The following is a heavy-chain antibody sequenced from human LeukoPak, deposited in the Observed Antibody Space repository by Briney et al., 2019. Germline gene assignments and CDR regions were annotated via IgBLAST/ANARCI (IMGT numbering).Heavy chain of an antibody. CDR3: ARDLFVRRPIDGDTNTFDY. CDR1: GYTFTSYY. Sequence: ASVKVSCKASGYTFTSYYMHWVRQAPGQGLEWMGIINPSGGSTSYAQKFQGRVTMTRDTSTSTVYMELSSLRSEDTAVYYCARDLFVRRPIDGDTNTFDYWGQGTLVTVSS. V-gene: IGHV1-46*01. D-gene: IGHD5-12*01. J-gene: IGHJ4*02. CDR2: INPSGGST.